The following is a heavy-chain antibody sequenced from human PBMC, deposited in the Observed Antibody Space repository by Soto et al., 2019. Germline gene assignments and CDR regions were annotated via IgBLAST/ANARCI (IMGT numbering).Heavy chain of an antibody. D-gene: IGHD3-3*01. V-gene: IGHV4-34*01. CDR2: INHSGST. CDR3: ARGEVTIFGVVIDY. CDR1: GGSFSGYY. Sequence: SETLSLTCAVYGGSFSGYYWSWIRQPPGKGLEWIGEINHSGSTNYNPSLKSRVTISVDTSKNQFSLKLSSVTAADTAVYYCARGEVTIFGVVIDYWGQGTLVT. J-gene: IGHJ4*02.